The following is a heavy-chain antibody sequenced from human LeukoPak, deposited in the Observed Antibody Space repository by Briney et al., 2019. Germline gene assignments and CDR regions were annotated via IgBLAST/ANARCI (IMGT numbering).Heavy chain of an antibody. CDR3: TRGSQWELLGSCDY. J-gene: IGHJ4*02. CDR1: GFTFSSYS. V-gene: IGHV3-48*04. D-gene: IGHD1-26*01. CDR2: ITRTSSSE. Sequence: GGSLRLSCAASGFTFSSYSMIWVRQAPGKGLEWISYITRTSSSEHHADSVKGRFTISRDSAKNSLYLQMNSLRAEDTAVYYCTRGSQWELLGSCDYWGQGTLVTVSS.